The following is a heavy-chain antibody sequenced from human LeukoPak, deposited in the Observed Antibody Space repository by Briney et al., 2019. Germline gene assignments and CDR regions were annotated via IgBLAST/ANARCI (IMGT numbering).Heavy chain of an antibody. J-gene: IGHJ4*02. Sequence: SETLSLTCAIYGGSFSGYYWSWIRQPPGKGLEWIGEINHSGSTNYNPSLKSRVTISVDTSKNRFSLKLSSVTAADTAVYYCARLRDGYVDYWGQGTLVTVSS. D-gene: IGHD2-21*01. V-gene: IGHV4-34*01. CDR1: GGSFSGYY. CDR2: INHSGST. CDR3: ARLRDGYVDY.